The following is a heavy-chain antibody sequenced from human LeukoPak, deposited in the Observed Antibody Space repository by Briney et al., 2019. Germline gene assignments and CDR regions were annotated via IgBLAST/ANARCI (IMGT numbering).Heavy chain of an antibody. J-gene: IGHJ4*02. D-gene: IGHD5-18*01. CDR3: AKRDSAGLHYFDY. CDR1: GFTFSYYA. Sequence: GGSLRLSCAASGFTFSYYAMSWVRQAPGKGLEWVSTLGKSGSTYYADSVKGRSTISRDNSKSTLYLQMNSLRAEDTAVYYCAKRDSAGLHYFDYWGQGTLVTASS. CDR2: LGKSGST. V-gene: IGHV3-23*01.